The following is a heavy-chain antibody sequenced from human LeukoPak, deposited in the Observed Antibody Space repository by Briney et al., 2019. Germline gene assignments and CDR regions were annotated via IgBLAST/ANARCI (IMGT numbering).Heavy chain of an antibody. V-gene: IGHV4-59*01. CDR1: GGSISSYY. CDR2: IYYSGST. J-gene: IGHJ4*02. Sequence: SETLSLTCTVSGGSISSYYWGWIRQPPGKGLEWIGYIYYSGSTNYNPSLKSRVTISVDTSKNQFSLKLSSVTAADTAVYYCARSDSGSYYDYFDYWGQGTLVTVSS. D-gene: IGHD1-26*01. CDR3: ARSDSGSYYDYFDY.